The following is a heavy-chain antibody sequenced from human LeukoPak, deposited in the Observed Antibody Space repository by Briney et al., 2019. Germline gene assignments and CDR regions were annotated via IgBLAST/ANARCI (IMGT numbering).Heavy chain of an antibody. CDR2: IKQDGSEK. V-gene: IGHV3-7*01. Sequence: GGSLRLSCVASGFTLSSDWMSRVRQVPGKGLEWVANIKQDGSEKYYADSVKGRFTISRDNAKNSLYLQMNSLRAEDTAVYYCATSLAGGDYWGQGTLVTVSS. CDR3: ATSLAGGDY. CDR1: GFTLSSDW. D-gene: IGHD3-16*01. J-gene: IGHJ4*02.